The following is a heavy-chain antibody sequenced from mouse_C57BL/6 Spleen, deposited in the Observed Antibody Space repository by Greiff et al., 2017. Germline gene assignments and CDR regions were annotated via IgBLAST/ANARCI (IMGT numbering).Heavy chain of an antibody. CDR2: ISSGSSTI. CDR1: GFTFSDYG. CDR3: ARSDYGSSLFDY. V-gene: IGHV5-17*01. D-gene: IGHD1-1*01. Sequence: EVKLVESGGGLVKPGGSLKLSCAASGFTFSDYGMHWVRQAPEKGLEWVAYISSGSSTIYYADTVKGRFTISRDNAKNTLFLQMTSLRSEDTAMYYCARSDYGSSLFDYWGQGTTLTVSS. J-gene: IGHJ2*01.